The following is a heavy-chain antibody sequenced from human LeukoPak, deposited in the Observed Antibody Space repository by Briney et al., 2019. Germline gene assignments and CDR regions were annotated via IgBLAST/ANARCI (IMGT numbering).Heavy chain of an antibody. CDR1: GFTFSSYA. Sequence: AGSMTPSCLASGFTFSSYAMHWVSQAPAKGVARVGVIPYDGSNKYYPNSVKGRFTISRDNSKTTLYLQMNSLRAEDTAVYYCARGEVLRYFDWLPEGDAFDIWGQGTMVTVSS. CDR2: IPYDGSNK. CDR3: ARGEVLRYFDWLPEGDAFDI. J-gene: IGHJ3*02. V-gene: IGHV3-30-3*01. D-gene: IGHD3-9*01.